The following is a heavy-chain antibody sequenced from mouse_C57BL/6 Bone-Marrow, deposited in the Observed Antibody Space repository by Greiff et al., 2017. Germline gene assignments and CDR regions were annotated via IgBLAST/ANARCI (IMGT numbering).Heavy chain of an antibody. J-gene: IGHJ3*01. CDR1: GYTFTSYW. V-gene: IGHV1-55*01. CDR3: ARESYSNYVAWFAY. CDR2: IYPGSGST. D-gene: IGHD2-5*01. Sequence: VQLQQPGAELVKPGASVKMSCKASGYTFTSYWITWVKQRPGQGLEWIGDIYPGSGSTNYNEKFKSKATLTVDTSSNTAYMQLSSLSSEDSAVYYCARESYSNYVAWFAYWGQGTLVTVSA.